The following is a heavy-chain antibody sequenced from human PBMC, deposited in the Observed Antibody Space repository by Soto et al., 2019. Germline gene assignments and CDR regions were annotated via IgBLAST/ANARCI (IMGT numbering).Heavy chain of an antibody. J-gene: IGHJ5*02. CDR3: ARGGDFWSGYRYNWFDP. D-gene: IGHD3-3*01. Sequence: SQTLSLTCAISGDSVSSNSAAWNWIRQSPSRGLEWLGRTYYRSKWYNDYAVSVKSRITINPDTSKNQFSLQLNSVTPEDTAVYSCARGGDFWSGYRYNWFDPWGQGTLVTVSS. CDR1: GDSVSSNSAA. CDR2: TYYRSKWYN. V-gene: IGHV6-1*01.